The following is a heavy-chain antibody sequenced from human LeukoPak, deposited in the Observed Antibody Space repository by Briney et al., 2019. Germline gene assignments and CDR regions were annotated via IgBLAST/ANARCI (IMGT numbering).Heavy chain of an antibody. CDR2: FDPEDGET. J-gene: IGHJ4*02. Sequence: ASVKVSCKASGGTFSRYAITWVRQAPGKGLEWMGGFDPEDGETIYAQKFQGRVAMTEDTSTDTAYMELSSLRSEDTAVYYCATETDYWGQGTLVTVSS. CDR3: ATETDY. V-gene: IGHV1-24*01. CDR1: GGTFSRYA.